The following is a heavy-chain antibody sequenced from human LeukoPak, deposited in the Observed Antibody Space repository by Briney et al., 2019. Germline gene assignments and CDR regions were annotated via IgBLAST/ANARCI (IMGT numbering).Heavy chain of an antibody. CDR1: GFTFSTLS. J-gene: IGHJ4*02. V-gene: IGHV3-48*02. CDR3: ARDRGGDTRHYLDY. Sequence: GRSLRLSCAASGFTFSTLSMNWVRQPPGKGLEWVSYIGSSLNTKYYADSVKGRFTISRDNAKNSLYLQMNSLRDEDTAVYYCARDRGGDTRHYLDYWGQGTLVTVSS. D-gene: IGHD4-17*01. CDR2: IGSSLNTK.